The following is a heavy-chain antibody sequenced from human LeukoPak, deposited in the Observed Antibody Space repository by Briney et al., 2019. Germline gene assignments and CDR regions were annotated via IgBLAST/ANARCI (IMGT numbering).Heavy chain of an antibody. CDR2: ISSSGGTI. D-gene: IGHD3-3*01. CDR1: GFTSVLK. V-gene: IGHV3-48*03. CDR3: ARDSRTSGEFDY. Sequence: GGSLRLSCAASGFTSVLKMSWVRQAPGKGLEWVSYISSSGGTIYYPDSVKGRFTISRDNAKNSLYLQMNSLRVEDTAVYYCARDSRTSGEFDYWGQGTLVTVSS. J-gene: IGHJ4*02.